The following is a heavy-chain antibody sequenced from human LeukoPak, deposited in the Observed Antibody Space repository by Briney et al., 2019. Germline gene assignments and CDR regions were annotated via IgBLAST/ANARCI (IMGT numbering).Heavy chain of an antibody. J-gene: IGHJ4*02. V-gene: IGHV4-31*03. Sequence: KSSETLSLTCTVSGVSITSGGYYWSWIRQHPGKGLEWIGYIYYSGSTYYNPSLKSRVTISVDTSENQFSLKLHSVTAADTAVYYCARAAGPLFPPDSGSFAFWGQGTLVTVSS. CDR2: IYYSGST. CDR1: GVSITSGGYY. D-gene: IGHD1-26*01. CDR3: ARAAGPLFPPDSGSFAF.